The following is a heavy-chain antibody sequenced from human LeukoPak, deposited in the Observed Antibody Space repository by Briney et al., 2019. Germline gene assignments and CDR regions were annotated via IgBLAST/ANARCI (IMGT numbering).Heavy chain of an antibody. CDR2: INHSGST. Sequence: PSETLSLTCTVSGGSISAYYWTWIRQPPGKGLEWIGEINHSGSTNYNPSLKSRVTISVDTSKNQFSLKLSSVTAADTAVYYCARGRREWLASTGFDYWGQGTLVTVSS. CDR3: ARGRREWLASTGFDY. CDR1: GGSISAYY. J-gene: IGHJ4*02. D-gene: IGHD6-19*01. V-gene: IGHV4-34*01.